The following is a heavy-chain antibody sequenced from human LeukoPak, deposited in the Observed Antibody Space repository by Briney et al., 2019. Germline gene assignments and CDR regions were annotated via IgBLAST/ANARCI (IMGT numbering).Heavy chain of an antibody. CDR3: ARGTDSSSSGDY. CDR2: MNPNSGNT. Sequence: AASVKVSCKASGYTFTSYDINWLRQATGQGLEWMGWMNPNSGNTGYAQKFQGRVTITRNTSISTAYMELSSLRSEDTAVYYCARGTDSSSSGDYWGQGTLVTVSS. D-gene: IGHD6-6*01. CDR1: GYTFTSYD. J-gene: IGHJ4*02. V-gene: IGHV1-8*03.